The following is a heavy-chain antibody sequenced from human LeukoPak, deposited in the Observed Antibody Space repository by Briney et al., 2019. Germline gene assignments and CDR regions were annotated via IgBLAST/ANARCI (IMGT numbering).Heavy chain of an antibody. Sequence: GGSLRLSCAASGFTVSSNYMTWVRPAPGKGLEWVSVIYKNAITYYADTVKGRFTISRDNSKNMLYLQMNSLRADDTAVYYCARSLRVRGVPDYMDVWGKGTTVTISS. CDR3: ARSLRVRGVPDYMDV. CDR2: IYKNAIT. CDR1: GFTVSSNY. D-gene: IGHD3-10*01. J-gene: IGHJ6*03. V-gene: IGHV3-53*01.